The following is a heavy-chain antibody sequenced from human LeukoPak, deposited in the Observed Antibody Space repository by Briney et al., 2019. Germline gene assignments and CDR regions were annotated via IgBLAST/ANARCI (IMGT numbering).Heavy chain of an antibody. V-gene: IGHV4-38-2*02. CDR1: GYSISSGYY. J-gene: IGHJ5*02. CDR3: ARDYPDDAVP. Sequence: SETLSLTCTVSGYSISSGYYWGWIRQPPGKGLEWIGSIYHSGSTYYNPSLKSRVTISVDTSKNQFSLKLSSVTAADTAVYYCARDYPDDAVPWGQGTLVTVSS. D-gene: IGHD1-14*01. CDR2: IYHSGST.